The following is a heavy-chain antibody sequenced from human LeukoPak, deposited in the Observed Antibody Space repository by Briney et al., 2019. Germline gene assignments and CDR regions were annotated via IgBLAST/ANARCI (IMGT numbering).Heavy chain of an antibody. CDR1: GFTFSSYD. CDR3: AKVGRDCSGGSCYTRYFDY. V-gene: IGHV3-13*01. CDR2: ITTAGDT. D-gene: IGHD2-15*01. Sequence: GGSLRLSCAASGFTFSSYDMHWVRQATGKGLEWVSAITTAGDTYFPDSVKGRFTISRDNSKNTLYLQMNSLRAEDTAVYYCAKVGRDCSGGSCYTRYFDYWGQGTLVTVSS. J-gene: IGHJ4*02.